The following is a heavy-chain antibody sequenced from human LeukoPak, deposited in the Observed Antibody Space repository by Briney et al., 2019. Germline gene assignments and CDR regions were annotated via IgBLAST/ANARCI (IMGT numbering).Heavy chain of an antibody. D-gene: IGHD6-13*01. J-gene: IGHJ6*02. CDR3: ARDLPEKQLVPGPGGYGMDV. CDR2: INPNSGGT. Sequence: ASVKVSCKASGYTFTSYGISWVRQAPGQGLEWMGWINPNSGGTNYAQKFQGWVTMTRDTSISTAYMELSRLRSDDTAVYYCARDLPEKQLVPGPGGYGMDVWGQGTTVTVSS. CDR1: GYTFTSYG. V-gene: IGHV1-2*04.